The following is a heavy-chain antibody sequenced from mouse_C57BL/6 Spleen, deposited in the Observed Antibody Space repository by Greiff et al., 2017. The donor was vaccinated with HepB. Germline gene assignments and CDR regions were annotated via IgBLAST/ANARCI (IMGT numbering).Heavy chain of an antibody. V-gene: IGHV5-17*01. D-gene: IGHD2-10*01. CDR2: ISSGSSTI. CDR1: GFTFSDYG. Sequence: EVNLVESGGGLVKPGGSLKLSCAASGFTFSDYGMHWVRQAPEKGLEWVAYISSGSSTIYYADTVKGRFTISRDNAKNTLFLQMTSLRSEDTAMYYCARPTPYYYAMDYWGQGTSVTVSS. J-gene: IGHJ4*01. CDR3: ARPTPYYYAMDY.